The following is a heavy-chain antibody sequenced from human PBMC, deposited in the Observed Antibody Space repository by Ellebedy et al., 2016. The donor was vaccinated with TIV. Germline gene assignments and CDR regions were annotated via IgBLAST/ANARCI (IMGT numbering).Heavy chain of an antibody. J-gene: IGHJ4*02. V-gene: IGHV3-23*01. Sequence: GESLKISXAASGFTFSSYAMSWVRQAPGKGLEWVSAISGSGGSTYYADSVKGRFTISRDNSKNTLYLQMNSLRAEDTAVYYCAKDVGGLDYWGQGTLVTVSS. D-gene: IGHD1-26*01. CDR3: AKDVGGLDY. CDR2: ISGSGGST. CDR1: GFTFSSYA.